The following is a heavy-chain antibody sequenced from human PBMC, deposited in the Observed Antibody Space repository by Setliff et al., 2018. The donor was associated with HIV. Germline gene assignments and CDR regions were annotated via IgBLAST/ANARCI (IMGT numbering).Heavy chain of an antibody. CDR3: ARGVYYNFWSGYYGNWFDP. D-gene: IGHD3-3*01. V-gene: IGHV4-34*01. CDR1: GGSFSGYY. CDR2: INHSGST. Sequence: PSETLSLTCAVYGGSFSGYYWNWIRQSPGKGLEWIGEINHSGSTNYNPSLKSRITISVDTSKKQFSLKLNSVTAADTAVYYCARGVYYNFWSGYYGNWFDPWGQGTLVTVSS. J-gene: IGHJ5*02.